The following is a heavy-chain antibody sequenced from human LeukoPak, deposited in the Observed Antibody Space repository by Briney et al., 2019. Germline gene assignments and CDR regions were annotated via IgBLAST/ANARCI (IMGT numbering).Heavy chain of an antibody. Sequence: GESLKISCKGSGYSFSSYWNAWVRQMPGKGLEWMGIIYPGDSDTRYSPSFQGQVTISADKSISTAYLQWSSLKASDAAMYYCARRISIAGRGDLDHWGQGTLVTVSS. CDR3: ARRISIAGRGDLDH. J-gene: IGHJ4*02. CDR2: IYPGDSDT. V-gene: IGHV5-51*01. D-gene: IGHD6-6*01. CDR1: GYSFSSYW.